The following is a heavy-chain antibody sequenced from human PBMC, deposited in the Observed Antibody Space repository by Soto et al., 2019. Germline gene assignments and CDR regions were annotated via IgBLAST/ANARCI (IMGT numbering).Heavy chain of an antibody. Sequence: ASVKVSCKASGYTFTSYDINWVRQATGQGLEYLGWMNPNSGNTAYVQKFQGRVTMTWDTSITTAYMELSSLRSEDTAVYFCARRMIDYYYGMDVWGQGTTVTVSS. CDR3: ARRMIDYYYGMDV. CDR1: GYTFTSYD. D-gene: IGHD3-16*01. CDR2: MNPNSGNT. V-gene: IGHV1-8*01. J-gene: IGHJ6*02.